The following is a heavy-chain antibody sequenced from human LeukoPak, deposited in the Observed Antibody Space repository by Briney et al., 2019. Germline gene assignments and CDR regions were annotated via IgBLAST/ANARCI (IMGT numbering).Heavy chain of an antibody. CDR1: GFTFSTHP. D-gene: IGHD2-15*01. J-gene: IGHJ5*02. CDR2: ISGSGGNT. CDR3: AKAATYCTGGTCYDH. Sequence: GGSLRLSCAASGFTFSTHPMSWVRQAPGKGLEWVSGISGSGGNTYYADSVKGRFTISRDNSENTLWLQMNSLRAEDTALYYCAKAATYCTGGTCYDHWGLGTLVTVSS. V-gene: IGHV3-23*01.